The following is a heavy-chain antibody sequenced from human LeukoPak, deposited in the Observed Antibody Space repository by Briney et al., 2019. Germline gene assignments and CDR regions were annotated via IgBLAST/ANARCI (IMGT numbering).Heavy chain of an antibody. CDR1: GFTFSSSW. D-gene: IGHD3-10*01. CDR3: SKWGPYYSDSGRSS. Sequence: GGSLRLSCEASGFTFSSSWMTWVRQAPGKGLEWVANIKPDGSQTHYVGSVRGRFIISRDNAKNSLHLQMNDLRPEDTAVYYCSKWGPYYSDSGRSSWGQGTLVTVSS. J-gene: IGHJ4*02. V-gene: IGHV3-7*01. CDR2: IKPDGSQT.